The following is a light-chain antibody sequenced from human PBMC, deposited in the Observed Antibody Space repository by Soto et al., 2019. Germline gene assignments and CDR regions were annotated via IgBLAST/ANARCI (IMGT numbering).Light chain of an antibody. Sequence: DIQLTQSPSFLSASVGDRVTITCLASQGISSYLAWYQPKPGKAPKLLIYASSTLQSGVPSRFSGSGSGTEFTLTIRSLQPEDFATYYCQQLNSYPRTFGQGTKVEIK. CDR1: QGISSY. J-gene: IGKJ1*01. CDR3: QQLNSYPRT. V-gene: IGKV1-9*01. CDR2: ASS.